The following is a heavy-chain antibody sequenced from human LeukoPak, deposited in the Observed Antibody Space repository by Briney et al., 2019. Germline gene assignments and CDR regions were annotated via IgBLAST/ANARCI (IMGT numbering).Heavy chain of an antibody. CDR3: AKDSASGSGWIDY. V-gene: IGHV3-23*01. CDR2: ISGSGANT. Sequence: PGGTLRLSCVGSEFTFDIYVLSWVRQAPGKGLEWVSTISGSGANTDYADSVKGRFTISRDNSKNTLYLQMSSLRADDTAMYYCAKDSASGSGWIDYWGQGTLVTVSS. CDR1: EFTFDIYV. D-gene: IGHD6-19*01. J-gene: IGHJ4*02.